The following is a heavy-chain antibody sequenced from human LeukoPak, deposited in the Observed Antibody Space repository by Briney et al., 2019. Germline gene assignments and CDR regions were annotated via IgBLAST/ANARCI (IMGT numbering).Heavy chain of an antibody. CDR3: ARGVAVAGTFDY. CDR1: GGSISSYY. Sequence: SETLSLTCTVSGGSISSYYWSWIRQPPGKGLEWIGYIYYSGSTNYNPSLKSRVTISVDTSKNQFSLKLSSVTAADTAVYYCARGVAVAGTFDYWGQGTLVTVSS. J-gene: IGHJ4*02. CDR2: IYYSGST. V-gene: IGHV4-59*01. D-gene: IGHD6-19*01.